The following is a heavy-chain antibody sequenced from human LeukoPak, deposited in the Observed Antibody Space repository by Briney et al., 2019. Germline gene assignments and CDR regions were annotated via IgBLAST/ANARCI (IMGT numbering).Heavy chain of an antibody. CDR2: INPSGGST. V-gene: IGHV1-46*01. CDR3: AREACSDGVCYFEY. J-gene: IGHJ4*02. Sequence: GASVKVSCKASGYTFTSYYMHWVRQAPGQGLEWMGIINPSGGSTSYAQKFQGRVTMTTDTSATTVYMELGSLRFDDAAVYYCAREACSDGVCYFEYWGQGTLVTVSS. CDR1: GYTFTSYY. D-gene: IGHD2-8*01.